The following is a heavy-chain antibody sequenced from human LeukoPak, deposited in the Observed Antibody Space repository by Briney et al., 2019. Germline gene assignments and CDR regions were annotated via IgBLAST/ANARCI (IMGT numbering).Heavy chain of an antibody. D-gene: IGHD3-9*01. CDR1: GFTFGKYW. CDR2: ISSSSTII. V-gene: IGHV3-48*01. Sequence: GGSLRLSCVASGFTFGKYWMSWVRQTPGKGLEWISYISSSSTIIHYADSVKGRFTISRDDAKNSLYLQMNSLRAEDTAIYYCAKVPRQHDNWFDPWGQGTLVTVSS. J-gene: IGHJ5*02. CDR3: AKVPRQHDNWFDP.